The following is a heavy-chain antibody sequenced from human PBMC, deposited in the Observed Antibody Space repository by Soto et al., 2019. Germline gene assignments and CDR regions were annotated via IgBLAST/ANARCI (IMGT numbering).Heavy chain of an antibody. V-gene: IGHV3-23*01. J-gene: IGHJ6*03. CDR3: ARPSHLGGWRSYSRINLGDYYYMDV. CDR2: ISGSGEDT. CDR1: GFTFSSYV. Sequence: PGGSLRLSCVVSGFTFSSYVMNWVRQAPGKGLEWVSGISGSGEDTYYVDSVKGRFTISRDNSKNTLYLQMNSLRAEDTAVYYCARPSHLGGWRSYSRINLGDYYYMDVWGKGTTVTVSS. D-gene: IGHD6-13*01.